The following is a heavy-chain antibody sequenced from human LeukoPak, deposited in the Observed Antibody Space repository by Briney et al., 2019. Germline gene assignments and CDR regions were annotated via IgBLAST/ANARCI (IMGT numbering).Heavy chain of an antibody. CDR3: ARERGSSSWHDY. D-gene: IGHD6-13*01. V-gene: IGHV4-59*01. CDR1: GASISSYF. CDR2: ISTSGSA. J-gene: IGHJ4*02. Sequence: SETLSLTCTVSGASISSYFWSWIRQPPGKVLEWIGYISTSGSAYYNPSLESRVTISGDTSKNQFSPRLSSVTAADTAVYYCARERGSSSWHDYWGQGTLVTVSS.